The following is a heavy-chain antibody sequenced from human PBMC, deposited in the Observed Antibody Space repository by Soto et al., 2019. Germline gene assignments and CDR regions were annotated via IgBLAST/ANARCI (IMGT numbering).Heavy chain of an antibody. J-gene: IGHJ3*02. CDR1: GGSFSSYS. CDR3: GRARRRYFDINDYTAFDI. CDR2: TIPLLNIA. D-gene: IGHD3-22*01. Sequence: QVQLVQSGAEVKKPGSSVKISCKASGGSFSSYSISWVRQAPGQGLEWMGRTIPLLNIANYAQKFQDTVKISGNKSTNTAYMELSSLRSDDTAVFDCGRARRRYFDINDYTAFDIWGQGTMVTVSS. V-gene: IGHV1-69*02.